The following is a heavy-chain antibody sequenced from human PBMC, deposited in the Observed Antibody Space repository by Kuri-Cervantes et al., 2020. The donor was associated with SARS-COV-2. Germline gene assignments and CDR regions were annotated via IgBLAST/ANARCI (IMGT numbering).Heavy chain of an antibody. CDR3: ARENFGGSSWYNRVFWFDP. D-gene: IGHD6-13*01. Sequence: ASVKVSCKASGYTFTGYYMHWVRQAPGQGLEWMGRINPNSGGTNYAQKFQGRVTMTRNTSISTAYMELSSLRSEDTAVYYCARENFGGSSWYNRVFWFDPWGQGTLVTVSS. J-gene: IGHJ5*02. V-gene: IGHV1-2*06. CDR2: INPNSGGT. CDR1: GYTFTGYY.